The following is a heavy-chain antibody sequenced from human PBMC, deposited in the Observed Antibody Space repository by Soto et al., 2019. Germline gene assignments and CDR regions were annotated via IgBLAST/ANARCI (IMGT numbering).Heavy chain of an antibody. D-gene: IGHD3-22*01. CDR3: ARVYYYDSSGYYEFHYGMDV. CDR2: ISSSSSTI. Sequence: VQLVESGGGLVQPGGSLRLSCAASGFTFSSYSMNWVRQAPGKGLEWVSYISSSSSTIYYADSVKGRFTISRDNAKNSLYLQMNSLRDEDTAVYYCARVYYYDSSGYYEFHYGMDVWGQGTTVTVSS. V-gene: IGHV3-48*02. J-gene: IGHJ6*02. CDR1: GFTFSSYS.